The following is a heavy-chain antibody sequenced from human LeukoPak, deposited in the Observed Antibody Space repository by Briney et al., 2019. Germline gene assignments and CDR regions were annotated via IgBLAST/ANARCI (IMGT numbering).Heavy chain of an antibody. Sequence: PGRSLRLSCAASGFTFSSYGMHWVRQAPGKGLEWVAVISYDGSNKYYADSVKGRFTISRDNSKNTLYLQMNSLRAEDTAVYYCAKSLTYYYDSSGPNRPFPFDYWGQGTLVTVSS. D-gene: IGHD3-22*01. V-gene: IGHV3-30*18. CDR1: GFTFSSYG. J-gene: IGHJ4*02. CDR2: ISYDGSNK. CDR3: AKSLTYYYDSSGPNRPFPFDY.